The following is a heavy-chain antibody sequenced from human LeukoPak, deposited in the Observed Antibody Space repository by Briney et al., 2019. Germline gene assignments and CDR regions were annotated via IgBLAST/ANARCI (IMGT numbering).Heavy chain of an antibody. V-gene: IGHV3-30*14. D-gene: IGHD1-1*01. Sequence: PGGSLRLSCEASGLTFNTYAIHWVRQPPGKGLEWMAVISFDGNNKYYADSVKGRFTISRDNSKSTLYLQMNSLRTEDTAVYYCTTNWNGGLFDAFDIWGQGTMVTVSS. CDR3: TTNWNGGLFDAFDI. CDR2: ISFDGNNK. J-gene: IGHJ3*02. CDR1: GLTFNTYA.